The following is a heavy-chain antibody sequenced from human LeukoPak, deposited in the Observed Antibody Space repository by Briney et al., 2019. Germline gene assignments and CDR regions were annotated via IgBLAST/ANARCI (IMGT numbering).Heavy chain of an antibody. CDR2: NRAYNGNT. Sequence: GASVKVSRKASGYTFTSYGISWVRQAPGQGLEWMGWNRAYNGNTNYAQKLPGRVTMTTDTSTSTAYMELRSLRSDDTAVYYCARYYYDSSGYWGGYYYYGMDVWGQGTTVTVSS. V-gene: IGHV1-18*01. CDR1: GYTFTSYG. J-gene: IGHJ6*02. D-gene: IGHD3-22*01. CDR3: ARYYYDSSGYWGGYYYYGMDV.